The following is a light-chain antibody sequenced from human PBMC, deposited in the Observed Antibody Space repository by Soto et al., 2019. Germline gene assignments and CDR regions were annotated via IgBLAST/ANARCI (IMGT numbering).Light chain of an antibody. CDR3: LQYNNLPYT. Sequence: DIQMTQSPSSLSASIADRVTFTCQAIQDIGTFLNWFHRKPGEAPKILVYDASNLETGVPSRFTGGGSGTHFVFTISRLQPEDVARYFCLQYNNLPYTFGRGTK. CDR1: QDIGTF. J-gene: IGKJ2*01. V-gene: IGKV1-33*01. CDR2: DAS.